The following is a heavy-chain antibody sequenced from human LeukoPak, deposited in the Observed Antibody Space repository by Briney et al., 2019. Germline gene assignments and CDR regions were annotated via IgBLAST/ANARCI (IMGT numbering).Heavy chain of an antibody. Sequence: GGSLRLSCAASGFTFSGYSMSWVRQAPGKGLEWVSSISTSSSYIYYTDSVKGRFTISRDNAKKSLYLQMNSLRAGDTAVYYCARDEGGKWELLGREGNWGQGTQVTVSS. CDR1: GFTFSGYS. D-gene: IGHD1-26*01. J-gene: IGHJ4*02. CDR3: ARDEGGKWELLGREGN. V-gene: IGHV3-21*01. CDR2: ISTSSSYI.